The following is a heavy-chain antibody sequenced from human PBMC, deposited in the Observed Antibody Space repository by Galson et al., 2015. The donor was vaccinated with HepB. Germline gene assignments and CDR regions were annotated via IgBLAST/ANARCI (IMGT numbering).Heavy chain of an antibody. J-gene: IGHJ5*02. CDR3: ARRPHHYEP. Sequence: ETLSLTCTASGGSISSSDYCWGWIRQPPGKGLEWIASIYYNGNTNYNPSLKSRVTMSLDTSKNQFSLNLSSVTAADTAVYYCARRPHHYEPWGQGTLVTVSS. V-gene: IGHV4-39*01. D-gene: IGHD3-22*01. CDR2: IYYNGNT. CDR1: GGSISSSDYC.